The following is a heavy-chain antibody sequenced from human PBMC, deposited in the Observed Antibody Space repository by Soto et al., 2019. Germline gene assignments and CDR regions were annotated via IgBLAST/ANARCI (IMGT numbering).Heavy chain of an antibody. CDR1: GGSMRNVY. Sequence: PSETLSLTCTVSGGSMRNVYWGWIRRPPGKRLEWIGFIFHSGNAKYNPSLKSRVTISIDTSKSQFSLSLDSVTAADTAVYFCARAHAPTLPFDYWGLGTLVTVSS. CDR2: IFHSGNA. J-gene: IGHJ4*01. V-gene: IGHV4-59*01. CDR3: ARAHAPTLPFDY. D-gene: IGHD2-15*01.